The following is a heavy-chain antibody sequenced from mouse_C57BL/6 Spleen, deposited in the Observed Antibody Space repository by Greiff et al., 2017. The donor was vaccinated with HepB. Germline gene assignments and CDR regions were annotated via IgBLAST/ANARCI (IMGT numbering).Heavy chain of an antibody. Sequence: VQLQQSGPELVKPGASVKIPCKASGYTFTDYNMDWVKQSHGKSLEWIGDINPNNGGTIYNQKFKGKATLTVDKSSSTAYMELRSLTSEDTAVYYCARRGLRDWFAYWGQGTLVTVSA. CDR2: INPNNGGT. CDR3: ARRGLRDWFAY. J-gene: IGHJ3*01. CDR1: GYTFTDYN. D-gene: IGHD1-3*01. V-gene: IGHV1-18*01.